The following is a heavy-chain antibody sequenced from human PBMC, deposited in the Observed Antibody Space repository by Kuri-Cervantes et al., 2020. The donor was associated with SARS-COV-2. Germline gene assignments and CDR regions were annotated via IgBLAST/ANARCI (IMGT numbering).Heavy chain of an antibody. D-gene: IGHD2-2*01. CDR1: GGSISSYY. V-gene: IGHV4-39*01. CDR3: ARSRGYCSSTSCFYYYGMDV. J-gene: IGHJ6*02. Sequence: ESLKISCTVSGGSISSYYWGWIRQPPGKGLEWIGSIYYSGSTYYNPSLKSRVTISVDTSKNQFSLKLSSVTAADTAVYYCARSRGYCSSTSCFYYYGMDVWGQGTTVTVSS. CDR2: IYYSGST.